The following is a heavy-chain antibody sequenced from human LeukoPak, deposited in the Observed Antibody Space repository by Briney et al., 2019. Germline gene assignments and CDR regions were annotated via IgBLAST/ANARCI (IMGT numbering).Heavy chain of an antibody. CDR3: ASLNYGQVWGSPHYYFDY. D-gene: IGHD3-16*01. CDR2: IKQDGSDK. J-gene: IGHJ4*02. Sequence: PGGSPRLSCAASGFTFSSHWMAWVRQAPGKGLEWVANIKQDGSDKYYLDSMKGRLTISRDNAKNSLYLQVNSLRVEDTAVYYCASLNYGQVWGSPHYYFDYWGQGILVTVSS. V-gene: IGHV3-7*01. CDR1: GFTFSSHW.